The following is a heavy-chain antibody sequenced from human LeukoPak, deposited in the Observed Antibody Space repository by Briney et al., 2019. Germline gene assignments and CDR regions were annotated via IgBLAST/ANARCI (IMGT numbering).Heavy chain of an antibody. J-gene: IGHJ1*01. CDR3: ARSLFQWIYGWCLVS. Sequence: PGGSLRLSCAASGFTFSSYEMNWVRQAPGKGLEWVSYISSSGSTLYYADSVKGRFTISRNNSRNTVFLQMTSLRPEDTAVYSCARSLFQWIYGWCLVSRGQGPLVTLSS. CDR2: ISSSGSTL. D-gene: IGHD3-16*01. V-gene: IGHV3-48*03. CDR1: GFTFSSYE.